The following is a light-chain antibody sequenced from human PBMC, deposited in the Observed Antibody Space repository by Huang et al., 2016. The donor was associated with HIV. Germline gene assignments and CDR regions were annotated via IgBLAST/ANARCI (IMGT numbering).Light chain of an antibody. V-gene: IGKV3-11*01. CDR1: QSVSRY. CDR2: DAS. J-gene: IGKJ4*01. CDR3: QQRSNWPPTLT. Sequence: EIVLTQSPVTLSLSPGERATLSCRASQSVSRYLAWYQQKPGQATRLLIYDASSRATGIPARFSGSGSGTDFTLTISSLEPEDFAVYYCQQRSNWPPTLTFGGGTKVEIK.